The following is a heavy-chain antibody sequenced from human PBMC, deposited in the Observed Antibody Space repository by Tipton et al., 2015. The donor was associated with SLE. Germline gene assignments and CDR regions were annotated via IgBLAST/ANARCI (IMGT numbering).Heavy chain of an antibody. J-gene: IGHJ4*02. D-gene: IGHD1-26*01. Sequence: TLSLTCTVSGGSISSYYWSWIRQPPGKGLEWIAYIYYRGYTNYNPSLQSRVSISVDTSKNQFSLRLTSVTAADTAIYYCARQPACGMAVVSFDYWGQGALVTVSS. CDR2: IYYRGYT. CDR1: GGSISSYY. V-gene: IGHV4-59*08. CDR3: ARQPACGMAVVSFDY.